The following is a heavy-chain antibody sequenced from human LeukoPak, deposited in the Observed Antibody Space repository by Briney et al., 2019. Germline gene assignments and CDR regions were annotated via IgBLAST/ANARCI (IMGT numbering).Heavy chain of an antibody. CDR2: IYHSGST. V-gene: IGHV4-4*02. CDR3: ARDQYSSGRGGWFDP. CDR1: GGSISSSNW. D-gene: IGHD6-19*01. J-gene: IGHJ5*02. Sequence: SETLSLTCAVSGGSISSSNWWSWVRQPPGKGLEWIGEIYHSGSTNYNPSLKSRVTISVDKSKNQFSLKLSSVTAADTAVYYCARDQYSSGRGGWFDPWGQGTLVTVSS.